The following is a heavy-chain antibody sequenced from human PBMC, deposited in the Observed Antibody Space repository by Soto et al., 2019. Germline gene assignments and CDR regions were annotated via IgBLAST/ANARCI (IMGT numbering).Heavy chain of an antibody. CDR3: ARDFFDSSDYTTNWFDP. J-gene: IGHJ5*02. V-gene: IGHV4-39*01. Sequence: SETLSLPYRGSGYSILNSRYYLARLRHSTGEGLEWIGSIYHTGNAYYNPSLKSRVTIPVDTSKNQFSLKLTSVTAADAALYYCARDFFDSSDYTTNWFDPWGQGTLVTVS. CDR2: IYHTGNA. CDR1: GYSILNSRYY. D-gene: IGHD3-22*01.